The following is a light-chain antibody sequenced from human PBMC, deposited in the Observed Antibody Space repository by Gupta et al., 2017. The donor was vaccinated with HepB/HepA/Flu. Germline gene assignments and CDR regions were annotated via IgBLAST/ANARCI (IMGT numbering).Light chain of an antibody. CDR2: DTF. V-gene: IGKV3-11*01. CDR3: QQHNNWPLFT. Sequence: IVLTQSPATLSLSPGERATLSCSASQSVSTYVAWYQQKPGQAPRLLIYDTFNRAPGIPARFSGSGYGKDLTLTISSREQQDFAVYYCQQHNNWPLFTFGHGTKVDF. J-gene: IGKJ3*01. CDR1: QSVSTY.